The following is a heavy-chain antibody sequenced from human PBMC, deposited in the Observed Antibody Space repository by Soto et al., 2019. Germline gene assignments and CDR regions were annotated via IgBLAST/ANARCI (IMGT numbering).Heavy chain of an antibody. CDR1: GFTFTTYA. Sequence: GVSLRLSCAASGFTFTTYAMSCVRQAPGKGLEWVSSITIDGGSTFYADSVQGRFTVSRDNSRNTLYLQMNSLRAEDTAVYYCAKYKGIIHHLTFEYWGKGTLVTVSS. D-gene: IGHD1-1*01. V-gene: IGHV3-23*01. J-gene: IGHJ4*02. CDR2: ITIDGGST. CDR3: AKYKGIIHHLTFEY.